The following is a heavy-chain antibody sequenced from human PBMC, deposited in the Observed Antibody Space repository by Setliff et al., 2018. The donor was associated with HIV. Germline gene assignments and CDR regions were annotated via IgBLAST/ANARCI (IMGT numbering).Heavy chain of an antibody. Sequence: ASVKVSCKASGFAFTNHYMHWVRQAPGQGLEWMGWVSPHGINKVYAQKFQGRVTMTRDASISTAYMELSGLTSDDTATYYCARDLADCSGWSCYRPLIYYCYDMDVWGKGTTVTVSS. V-gene: IGHV1-2*02. CDR3: ARDLADCSGWSCYRPLIYYCYDMDV. CDR2: VSPHGINK. D-gene: IGHD2-15*01. CDR1: GFAFTNHY. J-gene: IGHJ6*03.